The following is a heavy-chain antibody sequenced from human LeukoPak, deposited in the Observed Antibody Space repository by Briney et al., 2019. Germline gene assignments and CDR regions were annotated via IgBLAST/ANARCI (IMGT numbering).Heavy chain of an antibody. J-gene: IGHJ1*01. Sequence: SETLSLTCAVYGGSFSGYYCSWIRQPPGKGLEWIGEINHSGSTNYNPSLKSRVTISVDTSKNQFSLKLSSVTAADTAVYYRARGPGAVAGNAEYFQHWGQGTLVTVSS. D-gene: IGHD6-19*01. CDR3: ARGPGAVAGNAEYFQH. CDR1: GGSFSGYY. CDR2: INHSGST. V-gene: IGHV4-34*01.